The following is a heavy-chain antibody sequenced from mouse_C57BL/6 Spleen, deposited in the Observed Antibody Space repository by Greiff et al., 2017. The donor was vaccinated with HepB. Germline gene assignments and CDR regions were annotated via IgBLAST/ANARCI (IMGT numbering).Heavy chain of an antibody. V-gene: IGHV1-15*01. D-gene: IGHD2-4*01. CDR1: GYTFTDYE. Sequence: QVQLKQSGAELVRPGASVTLSCKASGYTFTDYEMHWVKQTPVHGLEWIGAIDPETGGTAYNQKFKGKAILTADKSSSTAYMELRSLTSDDSAVYYCTTYDYDVRFDYWGQGTTLPVSS. J-gene: IGHJ2*01. CDR3: TTYDYDVRFDY. CDR2: IDPETGGT.